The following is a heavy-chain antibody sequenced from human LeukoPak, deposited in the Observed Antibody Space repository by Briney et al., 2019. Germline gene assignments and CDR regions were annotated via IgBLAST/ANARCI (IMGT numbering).Heavy chain of an antibody. J-gene: IGHJ4*02. CDR2: IYYSGST. CDR3: ASVPLGYCSGGSCYGFDY. Sequence: SETLSLTCTVSGGSISSGDYYWSWIRQPPGKGLEWIGYIYYSGSTYYNPSLKSRVTISVGTSKNQFSLKLSSVTAADTAVYYCASVPLGYCSGGSCYGFDYWGQGTLVTVSS. CDR1: GGSISSGDYY. V-gene: IGHV4-30-4*01. D-gene: IGHD2-15*01.